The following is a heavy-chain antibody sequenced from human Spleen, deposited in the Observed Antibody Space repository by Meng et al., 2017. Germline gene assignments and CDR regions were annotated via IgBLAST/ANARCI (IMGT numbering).Heavy chain of an antibody. V-gene: IGHV3-30*04. J-gene: IGHJ4*02. Sequence: GESLKISCAASGFTFSSYAMHWVRQAPGKGLEWVAVISYDGSNKYYADSVKGRLTISRDNSKNTVYLQMNNLRADDTAVYYCARGAGYYAPFDYWGQGTLVTVSS. D-gene: IGHD3-9*01. CDR2: ISYDGSNK. CDR1: GFTFSSYA. CDR3: ARGAGYYAPFDY.